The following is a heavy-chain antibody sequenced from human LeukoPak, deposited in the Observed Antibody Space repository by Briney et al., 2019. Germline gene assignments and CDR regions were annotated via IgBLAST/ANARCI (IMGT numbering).Heavy chain of an antibody. V-gene: IGHV3-11*04. CDR1: GFTFSHYY. Sequence: GGSLRLSCAASGFTFSHYYMSWIRQAPGKGLEWVSYISSSGSTIYYADSVKGRFTISRDNSKNTLYLQMNSLRAEDTAVYYCARGRNYDYVWGAPGDYWGQGTLVTVSS. D-gene: IGHD3-16*01. CDR3: ARGRNYDYVWGAPGDY. J-gene: IGHJ4*02. CDR2: ISSSGSTI.